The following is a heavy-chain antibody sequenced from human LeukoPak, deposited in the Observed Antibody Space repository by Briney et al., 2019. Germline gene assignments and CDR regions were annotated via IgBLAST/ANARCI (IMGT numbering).Heavy chain of an antibody. CDR2: LDPEDGEA. J-gene: IGHJ3*02. V-gene: IGHV1-24*01. CDR1: GYTLSDLA. D-gene: IGHD4-17*01. Sequence: PAASVKVSCKVSGYTLSDLAMHWVRRAPGKGLEWMGGLDPEDGEAIYAQPLQGRVTMTEDTSSDTAYMVLSSLRSEDTAVYYCATRNFGDYGAFDIWGQGTMVTVSS. CDR3: ATRNFGDYGAFDI.